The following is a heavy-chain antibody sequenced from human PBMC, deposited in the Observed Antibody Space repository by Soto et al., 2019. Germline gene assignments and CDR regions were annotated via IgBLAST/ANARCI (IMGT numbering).Heavy chain of an antibody. CDR2: ISSTTNYI. CDR3: ARESEDLTSNFDY. Sequence: GGSLSLSCAAAGFTFTRYSMNWVRQAPGKGLEWVSSISSTTNYIYYGDSMKGRFTISRDNAKNSLYLEMNSLRAEDTAVYYCARESEDLTSNFDYWGQGTLVTVSS. J-gene: IGHJ4*02. CDR1: GFTFTRYS. V-gene: IGHV3-21*06.